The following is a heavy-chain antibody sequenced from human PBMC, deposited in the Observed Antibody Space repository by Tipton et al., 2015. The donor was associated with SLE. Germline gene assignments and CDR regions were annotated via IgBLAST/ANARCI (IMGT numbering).Heavy chain of an antibody. Sequence: TLSLTCAVSGYSISSGYYWCWLRQHPGKGLEWIGYIYYSGSTYYNPSLKSRVTISVDTSKNQFSLKLSSVTAADTAAYYCARESIAAAGGWFGPWGQGTLVTVSS. CDR3: ARESIAAAGGWFGP. D-gene: IGHD6-13*01. CDR1: GYSISSGYY. V-gene: IGHV4-31*11. CDR2: IYYSGST. J-gene: IGHJ5*02.